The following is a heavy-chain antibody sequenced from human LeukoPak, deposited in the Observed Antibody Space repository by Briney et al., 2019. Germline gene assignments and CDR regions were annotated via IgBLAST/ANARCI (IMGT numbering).Heavy chain of an antibody. V-gene: IGHV3-33*06. D-gene: IGHD1-26*01. Sequence: PGRSLRLSCAASGFTFSSYGMHWVRQAPGKGLECVAVIWYDGSNKYYADSVKGRFTISRDNSKNTLYLQMNSLRAEDTAVYYCAKDSTGGIGAFDIWGQGTMVTVSP. CDR2: IWYDGSNK. CDR1: GFTFSSYG. CDR3: AKDSTGGIGAFDI. J-gene: IGHJ3*02.